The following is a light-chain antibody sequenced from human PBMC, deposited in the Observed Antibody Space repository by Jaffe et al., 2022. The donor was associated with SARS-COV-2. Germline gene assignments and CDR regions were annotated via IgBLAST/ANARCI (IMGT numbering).Light chain of an antibody. Sequence: DIVMTQSPDSLAVSLGERATINCKSSQSILYRSNNKNYLAWYQQKPGQPPKLLIYWASTRESGVPDRFGGSGSETDFTLTISSLQAEDVAVYYCQQYYETPYTFGQGTMLEIK. CDR3: QQYYETPYT. CDR1: QSILYRSNNKNY. J-gene: IGKJ2*01. CDR2: WAS. V-gene: IGKV4-1*01.